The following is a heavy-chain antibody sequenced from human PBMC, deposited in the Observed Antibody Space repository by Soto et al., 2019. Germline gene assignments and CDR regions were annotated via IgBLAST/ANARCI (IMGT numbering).Heavy chain of an antibody. CDR1: GFTFSSYA. CDR2: ISYDGSNK. J-gene: IGHJ4*02. Sequence: GSLRLSCAASGFTFSSYAMHWVSQAPGKGLEWVAVISYDGSNKYYADSVKGRFTISRDNSKNTLYLQMNSLRAEDTAVYYCASTVVTPGFDYWGQGTLVTVSS. CDR3: ASTVVTPGFDY. D-gene: IGHD2-15*01. V-gene: IGHV3-30-3*01.